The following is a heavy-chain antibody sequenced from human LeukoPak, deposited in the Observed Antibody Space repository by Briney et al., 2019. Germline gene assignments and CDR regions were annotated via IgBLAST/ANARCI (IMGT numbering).Heavy chain of an antibody. J-gene: IGHJ3*02. Sequence: ASVKVSCKASGYTFTSYDINWVRQATGQGLEWMGWMNPNSGNTGYAQKFQGRVTMTRNTSISTAYMELSSLRSEDTAVYYCARGRTLERPDGPDAFDIWGQGTMVTVSS. CDR2: MNPNSGNT. CDR1: GYTFTSYD. D-gene: IGHD1-1*01. CDR3: ARGRTLERPDGPDAFDI. V-gene: IGHV1-8*01.